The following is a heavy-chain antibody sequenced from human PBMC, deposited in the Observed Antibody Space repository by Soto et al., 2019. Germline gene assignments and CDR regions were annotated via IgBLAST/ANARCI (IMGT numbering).Heavy chain of an antibody. V-gene: IGHV4-61*01. D-gene: IGHD5-12*01. J-gene: IGHJ4*02. CDR2: IYYSGST. Sequence: KPSETLSLTCTVSGGSVSSGRYDWSWIRQPPGKGLEWIGYIYYSGSTNYNPSLKSRVTISVDTSKNQFSLKLSSVTAADTAVYYCARGGGYDSYYFDYWGQGTLVTVSS. CDR1: GGSVSSGRYD. CDR3: ARGGGYDSYYFDY.